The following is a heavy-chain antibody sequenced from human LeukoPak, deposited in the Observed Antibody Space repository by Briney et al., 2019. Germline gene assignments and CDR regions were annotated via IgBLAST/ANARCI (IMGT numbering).Heavy chain of an antibody. V-gene: IGHV3-33*03. CDR2: IWYDGTNK. CDR3: AGTEMATTYFEY. CDR1: GFTFNNYG. Sequence: GRSLRLSCAASGFTFNNYGMHWVRQAPGKGLEWVALIWYDGTNKYYGDSVKGRFTISRHSSRNTLYLQMNSLRAEDTAVYYCAGTEMATTYFEYWGQGTLVTVSS. J-gene: IGHJ4*02. D-gene: IGHD5-24*01.